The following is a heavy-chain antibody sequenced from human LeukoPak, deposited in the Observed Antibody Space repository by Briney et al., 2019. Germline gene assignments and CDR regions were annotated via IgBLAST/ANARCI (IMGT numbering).Heavy chain of an antibody. CDR3: ASSSDYGDYMDY. Sequence: GASVKVSCKASGYTFTSYYMHWVRQAPGQGLEWMGIINPSGGSTSYAQKFQGRVTMTRDMSTSTVYMELSSLRSEDAAVYYCASSSDYGDYMDYWGQGTLVTVSS. J-gene: IGHJ4*02. V-gene: IGHV1-46*01. CDR1: GYTFTSYY. CDR2: INPSGGST. D-gene: IGHD4-17*01.